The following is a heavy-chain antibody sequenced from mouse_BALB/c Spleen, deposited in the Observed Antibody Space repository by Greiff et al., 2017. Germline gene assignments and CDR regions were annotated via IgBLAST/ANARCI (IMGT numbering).Heavy chain of an antibody. V-gene: IGHV5-4*02. CDR1: GFTFSDYY. CDR2: ISDGGSYT. Sequence: EVQGVESGGGLVKPGGSLKLSCAASGFTFSDYYMYWVRQTPEKRLEWVATISDGGSYTYYPDSVKGRFTISRDNAKNNLYLQMSSLKSEDTAMYYCARDYGSSSCAMDYWGQGTSVTVSS. D-gene: IGHD1-1*01. J-gene: IGHJ4*01. CDR3: ARDYGSSSCAMDY.